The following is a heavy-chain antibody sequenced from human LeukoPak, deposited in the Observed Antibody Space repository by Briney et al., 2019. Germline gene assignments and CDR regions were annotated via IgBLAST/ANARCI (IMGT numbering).Heavy chain of an antibody. V-gene: IGHV1-8*03. CDR3: ARLLSSGYYGHSYYFDY. D-gene: IGHD3-22*01. CDR2: MNPNSGNT. CDR1: GYTFTSYD. Sequence: GASVKVSCKASGYTFTSYDINWVRQATGQGLEWMGWMNPNSGNTGYAQKFQGRVTITRNTPISTAYMELSSLRSEDTAVYYCARLLSSGYYGHSYYFDYWGQGTLVTVSS. J-gene: IGHJ4*02.